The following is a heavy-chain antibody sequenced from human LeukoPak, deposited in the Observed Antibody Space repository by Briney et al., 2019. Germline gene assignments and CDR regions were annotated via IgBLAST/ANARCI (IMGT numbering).Heavy chain of an antibody. J-gene: IGHJ6*02. Sequence: GASVRVSCKASGYTFTGYYMHWVRQAPGQGLEWMGRINPNSGGTNYAQKFQGRVTMTRDTSISTAYMELSRLRSDDTAVYYCASLGYCSSTSCQRDYYYYGMDVWGQGTLVTVSS. V-gene: IGHV1-2*06. D-gene: IGHD2-2*01. CDR2: INPNSGGT. CDR1: GYTFTGYY. CDR3: ASLGYCSSTSCQRDYYYYGMDV.